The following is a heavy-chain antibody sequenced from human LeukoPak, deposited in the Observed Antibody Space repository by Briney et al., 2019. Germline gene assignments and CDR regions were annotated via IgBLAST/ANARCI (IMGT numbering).Heavy chain of an antibody. J-gene: IGHJ4*02. CDR1: GGSFSGYY. CDR3: ARGDYDILTGYYS. V-gene: IGHV4-34*01. Sequence: SETLSLTCAAYGGSFSGYYWSWIRQPPGKGLEWIGEINHSGSTNYNPSLKSRVTISVDTSKNQFSLKLSSVTAADTAVYYCARGDYDILTGYYSWGQGTLVTVSS. D-gene: IGHD3-9*01. CDR2: INHSGST.